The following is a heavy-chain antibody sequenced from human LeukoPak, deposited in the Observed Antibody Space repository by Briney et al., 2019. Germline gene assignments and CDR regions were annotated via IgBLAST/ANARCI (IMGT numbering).Heavy chain of an antibody. CDR2: ISSSSSYI. J-gene: IGHJ6*02. CDR3: AKGRVGANGYYYYGMDV. V-gene: IGHV3-21*01. D-gene: IGHD1-26*01. CDR1: GFTFSSYS. Sequence: GGSLRLSCAASGFTFSSYSMNWVRQAPGKGLEWVSSISSSSSYIYYADSVKGRFTISRDNAKNSLYLQMNSLRAEDTAVYYCAKGRVGANGYYYYGMDVWGQGTTVTVSS.